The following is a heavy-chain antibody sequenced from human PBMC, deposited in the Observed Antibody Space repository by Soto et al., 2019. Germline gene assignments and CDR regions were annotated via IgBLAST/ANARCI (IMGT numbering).Heavy chain of an antibody. CDR1: GFTFSSYS. D-gene: IGHD3-10*01. J-gene: IGHJ6*02. V-gene: IGHV3-48*02. CDR3: ARDFRVRGIYYYYYGMDV. Sequence: EVQLVESGGGLVQPGGSLRLSCAASGFTFSSYSMNWVRQAPGKGLEWVSYISSSSSTIYYADSVKGRFTISRDNAKNSLYLQMNSLRDEDTAVYYCARDFRVRGIYYYYYGMDVWGQGTTVTVSS. CDR2: ISSSSSTI.